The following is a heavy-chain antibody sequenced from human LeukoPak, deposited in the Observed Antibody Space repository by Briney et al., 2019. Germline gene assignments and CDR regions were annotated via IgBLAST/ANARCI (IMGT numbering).Heavy chain of an antibody. CDR3: AKDYLLTYGDFDS. CDR1: GFNFSSFG. J-gene: IGHJ4*02. CDR2: IRFDGSLK. D-gene: IGHD2-21*02. Sequence: GGSLRLSCEASGFNFSSFGMEWVRQAPGKGLEWVAFIRFDGSLKFYGDSVKGRFSISRDNSKNSLYLQMASLRPDDTAVYFCAKDYLLTYGDFDSWGQGTLVTVSS. V-gene: IGHV3-30*02.